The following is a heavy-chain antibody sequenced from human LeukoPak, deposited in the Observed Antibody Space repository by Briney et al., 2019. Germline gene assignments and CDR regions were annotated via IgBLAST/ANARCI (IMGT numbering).Heavy chain of an antibody. D-gene: IGHD2-21*02. Sequence: GGSLRLSCAASGLNFANHAMSWVCQTPGKGLEWVSAISGGGDITYYADSATGRFTISRDNSKDTLFLQMHSLRPGDTAVYYCVREDTPATANYWGQGTLVTISS. J-gene: IGHJ4*02. CDR3: VREDTPATANY. V-gene: IGHV3-23*01. CDR2: ISGGGDIT. CDR1: GLNFANHA.